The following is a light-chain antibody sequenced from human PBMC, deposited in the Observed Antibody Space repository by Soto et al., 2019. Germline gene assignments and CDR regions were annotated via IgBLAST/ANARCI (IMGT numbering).Light chain of an antibody. J-gene: IGLJ1*01. Sequence: LTQPPSASGSPGQSVAISCTGTSSDVGAYNYVAWYQQHPGKVPKLMIYEVSKRPSGVPDRFSASKSGNTASLTVSGLQADDEADYYCSSYAGSDVFVFGTGTKVTVL. CDR2: EVS. V-gene: IGLV2-8*01. CDR1: SSDVGAYNY. CDR3: SSYAGSDVFV.